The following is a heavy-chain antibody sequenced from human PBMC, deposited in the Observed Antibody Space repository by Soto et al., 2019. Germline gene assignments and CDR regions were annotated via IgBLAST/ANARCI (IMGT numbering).Heavy chain of an antibody. D-gene: IGHD3-10*01. CDR1: GGSISSGGYY. CDR3: ARVAGYGSQNGMDV. J-gene: IGHJ6*02. CDR2: IYYSGST. Sequence: PSETLSLTCTVSGGSISSGGYYWSWIRQHPGKGLEWIGYIYYSGSTYYNPSLKSRVTISVDKSKNQFSLKLSSVTAADTAVYYCARVAGYGSQNGMDVWGQGTTVTVSS. V-gene: IGHV4-31*03.